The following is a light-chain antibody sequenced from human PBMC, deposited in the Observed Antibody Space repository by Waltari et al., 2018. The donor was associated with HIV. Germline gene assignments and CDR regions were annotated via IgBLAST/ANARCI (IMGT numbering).Light chain of an antibody. J-gene: IGLJ3*02. CDR1: SSDVGGYNY. V-gene: IGLV2-11*01. CDR2: DIS. Sequence: QSALTRPRSVSGSPGQSVTISCTGTSSDVGGYNYVSWYQQHPGKAPKLMIYDISKRPSGVPDRFSGSKSGNTASLTISGLQAEDEADYYCCSYAGSYTFGVFGGGTKLTVL. CDR3: CSYAGSYTFGV.